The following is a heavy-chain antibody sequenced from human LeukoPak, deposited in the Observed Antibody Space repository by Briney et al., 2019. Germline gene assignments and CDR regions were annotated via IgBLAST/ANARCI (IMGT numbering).Heavy chain of an antibody. CDR2: IYPGDSDT. J-gene: IGHJ3*02. CDR3: ARESSEMATNTGAFDI. CDR1: GYSFTSYW. V-gene: IGHV5-51*01. Sequence: GESLKISCKGSGYSFTSYWIGWVRQMPGKGLEWMGIIYPGDSDTRYSPSFRGQVTISADKSISTAYLQWSSLKASDTAMYYCARESSEMATNTGAFDIWGQGTMVTVSS. D-gene: IGHD5-24*01.